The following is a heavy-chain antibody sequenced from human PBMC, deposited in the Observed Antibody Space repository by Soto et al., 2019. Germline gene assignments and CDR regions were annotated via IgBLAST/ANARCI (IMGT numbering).Heavy chain of an antibody. J-gene: IGHJ3*02. D-gene: IGHD5-12*01. CDR3: ARDVGNDFRSYDAFYI. CDR2: MNPNSGNT. CDR1: GYTFTSYD. Sequence: QVQLVHSGAEVKKPGATVKVSCKASGYTFTSYDINWVRQATGQGLEWMGWMNPNSGNTGYAQKFQGRVTMTRNTSIRTADMELSSLRSEDTAVYYCARDVGNDFRSYDAFYIWSQGTMVTVSS. V-gene: IGHV1-8*01.